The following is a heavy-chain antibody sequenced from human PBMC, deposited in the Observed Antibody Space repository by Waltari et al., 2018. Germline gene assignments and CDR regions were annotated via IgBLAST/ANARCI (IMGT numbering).Heavy chain of an antibody. CDR2: IIPIFGTA. Sequence: QVQLVQSGAEVKKPGSSVKVSCKASGGTFSSYAIRWVRQAPGQGLAWMGGIIPIFGTANYAQKFQGRVTITADKSTSTAYMELSSLRSEDTAVYYCASRTHYCSSTSCYGDYYYYYMDVWGKGTTVTVSS. J-gene: IGHJ6*03. CDR1: GGTFSSYA. CDR3: ASRTHYCSSTSCYGDYYYYYMDV. V-gene: IGHV1-69*14. D-gene: IGHD2-2*01.